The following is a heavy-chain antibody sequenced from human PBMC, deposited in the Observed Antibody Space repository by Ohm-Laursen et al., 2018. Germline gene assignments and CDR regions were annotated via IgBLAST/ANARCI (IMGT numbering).Heavy chain of an antibody. CDR2: ISSSGSTI. CDR3: ARDSSGSGGDSDY. V-gene: IGHV3-48*03. J-gene: IGHJ4*02. CDR1: GFTFSSYE. D-gene: IGHD3-10*01. Sequence: GSLRLSCTVSGFTFSSYEMNWVRQAPGKGLEWVSYISSSGSTIYYADSVKGRFTISRDNAKNSLYLQMNSLRAEDTAVYYCARDSSGSGGDSDYWGQGTLVTVSS.